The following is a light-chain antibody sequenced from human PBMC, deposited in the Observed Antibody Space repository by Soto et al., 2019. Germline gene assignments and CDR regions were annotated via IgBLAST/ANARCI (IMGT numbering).Light chain of an antibody. CDR3: QQYHDLPLP. CDR1: QSVSSN. CDR2: GAS. V-gene: IGKV3-15*01. Sequence: EIVMTQSPATLSVSPGEGATLSCRASQSVSSNLAWYQQKPGQAPRLLISGASARVTGIPARFSGSGSGTDFTLSVSSLQSEDFAIYYCQQYHDLPLPFGGGTTVEIK. J-gene: IGKJ4*01.